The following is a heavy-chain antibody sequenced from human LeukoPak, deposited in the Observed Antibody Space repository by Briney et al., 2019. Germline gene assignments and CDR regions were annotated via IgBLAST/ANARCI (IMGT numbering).Heavy chain of an antibody. CDR1: GFTFSGYY. J-gene: IGHJ5*02. CDR2: INPNSGGT. V-gene: IGHV1-2*02. CDR3: AREAGTTLNWFDP. Sequence: ASVKVSCKASGFTFSGYYMHWVRQAPGQGLEWMGWINPNSGGTKYAQKFQGRVTMTRDTSISTAYMELSRLRSDDTAVYYCAREAGTTLNWFDPWGQGTLVTVSS. D-gene: IGHD1-1*01.